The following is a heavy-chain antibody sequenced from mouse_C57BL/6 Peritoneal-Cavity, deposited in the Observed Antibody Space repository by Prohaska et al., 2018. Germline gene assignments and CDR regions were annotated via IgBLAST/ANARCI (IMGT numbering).Heavy chain of an antibody. Sequence: TEYNEKFKGKATLTSDTSSSTAYMQLSSLTSEDSVIYFCARDGATVVAKRDYAMDYSGQGTSVTVSS. V-gene: IGHV1-58*01. CDR2: T. CDR3: ARDGATVVAKRDYAMDY. D-gene: IGHD1-1*01. J-gene: IGHJ4*01.